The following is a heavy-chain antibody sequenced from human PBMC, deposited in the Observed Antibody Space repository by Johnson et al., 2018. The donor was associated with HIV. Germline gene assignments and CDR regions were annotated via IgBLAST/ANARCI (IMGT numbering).Heavy chain of an antibody. CDR1: GFTFSDYY. J-gene: IGHJ3*02. CDR3: ARAPEVRGIDAFDI. CDR2: IFSVGGA. V-gene: IGHV3-66*01. Sequence: VQLVESGGGLVKPGGSLRLSCAASGFTFSDYYMSWVRQAPGKGLEWVSVIFSVGGAYYADSVKGRFTIPRDNSKNTLYLQMNILTAEDTAVYYCARAPEVRGIDAFDIWGQGTMVTVS. D-gene: IGHD3-10*01.